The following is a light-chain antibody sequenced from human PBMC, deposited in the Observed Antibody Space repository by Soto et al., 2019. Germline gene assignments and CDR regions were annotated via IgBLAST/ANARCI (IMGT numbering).Light chain of an antibody. V-gene: IGLV3-21*04. CDR3: PVWDSSSDPDVV. J-gene: IGLJ2*01. CDR2: YDT. CDR1: NIGTKS. Sequence: SYELTQPPSVSVAPGKTARFTCGGNNIGTKSVHWYQQKPGQAPVLVIYYDTDRPSGIPERFSGSNSGNTATLTISRVEAGDEADYYCPVWDSSSDPDVVFGGGTKLTVL.